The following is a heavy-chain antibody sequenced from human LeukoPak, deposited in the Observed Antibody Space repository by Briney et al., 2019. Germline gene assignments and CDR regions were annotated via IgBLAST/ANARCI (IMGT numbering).Heavy chain of an antibody. Sequence: KASETLSLTCTVSGGSISILFWSWIRQPPGKGLEWVGYIHYTGSTNYNPSLKCRVTISVDTSKNQFSLKLSSVTAADTAVYYCARDGYSGSSLFDYWGQGTLVTVSS. CDR2: IHYTGST. V-gene: IGHV4-59*11. D-gene: IGHD1-26*01. CDR3: ARDGYSGSSLFDY. CDR1: GGSISILF. J-gene: IGHJ4*02.